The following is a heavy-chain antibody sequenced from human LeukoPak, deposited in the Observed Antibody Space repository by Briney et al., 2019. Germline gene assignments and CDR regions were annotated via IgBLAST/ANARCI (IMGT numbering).Heavy chain of an antibody. Sequence: GGSLRLSCAASGFIFSSFSVNWVRQAPGKGLEWVSTIYTGGNTYYAASVKGRFTISRDFSKNTVFLHMNSLRAEDTAMYYCARGDDSGYYDYFDYWGQGALVAVSS. CDR1: GFIFSSFS. J-gene: IGHJ4*02. D-gene: IGHD3-22*01. CDR2: IYTGGNT. V-gene: IGHV3-53*01. CDR3: ARGDDSGYYDYFDY.